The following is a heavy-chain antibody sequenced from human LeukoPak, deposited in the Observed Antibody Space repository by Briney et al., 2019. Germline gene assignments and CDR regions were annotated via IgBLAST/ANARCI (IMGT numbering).Heavy chain of an antibody. J-gene: IGHJ4*02. CDR1: GYTFTGYY. V-gene: IGHV1-2*04. CDR3: ARDRGDILTGVFDY. CDR2: INPNSGGT. Sequence: ASVKVSCKASGYTFTGYYMHWVRQAPGQGLEWMGWINPNSGGTNYAQKFQGWVTMTRDTSISTAYMELSRLRSDDTAVYYCARDRGDILTGVFDYCGQGTLVTVSS. D-gene: IGHD3-9*01.